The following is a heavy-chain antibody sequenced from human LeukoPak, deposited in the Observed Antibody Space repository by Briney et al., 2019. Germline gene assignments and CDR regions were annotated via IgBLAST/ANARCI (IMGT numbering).Heavy chain of an antibody. D-gene: IGHD2-2*01. CDR3: AKRVDYSSPGGYFDY. V-gene: IGHV3-23*01. J-gene: IGHJ4*02. CDR2: ITDNGGST. Sequence: GGSLRLSCAASGFSFSSYGMSWVRQAPGKGLEWVSPITDNGGSTYYADSVKGRFTISRDNSRNMLYLQMDSLRAEDTAVYYCAKRVDYSSPGGYFDYWGQGTLVTVSS. CDR1: GFSFSSYG.